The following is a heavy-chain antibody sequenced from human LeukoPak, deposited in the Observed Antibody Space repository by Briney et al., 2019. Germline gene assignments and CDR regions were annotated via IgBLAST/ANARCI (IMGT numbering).Heavy chain of an antibody. CDR3: ARQGLDNWNDYLDY. J-gene: IGHJ4*02. CDR2: IYTSGST. CDR1: GGSISGYY. D-gene: IGHD1-1*01. V-gene: IGHV4-4*07. Sequence: SETLSLTCTVSGGSISGYYWSWIRQPAGKGLEWIGRIYTSGSTNYNPSLKSRVTMSVDTSKNQFSLKLSSVTAADTAVYYCARQGLDNWNDYLDYWGQGTLVTVSS.